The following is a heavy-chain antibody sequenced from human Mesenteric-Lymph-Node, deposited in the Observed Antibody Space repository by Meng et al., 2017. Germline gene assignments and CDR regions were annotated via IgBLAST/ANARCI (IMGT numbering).Heavy chain of an antibody. Sequence: VQLQQSGPGLVKPSQTLSLTCAISGDSVSNNIAAWHWIRQSPSRGLEWLGRTYYRSKWYNDYAESVKSRITINPDTSKNQIFLHLKSVTPEDTAVYYCVRDVNLDWYFDLWGRGTLVTVSS. V-gene: IGHV6-1*01. CDR3: VRDVNLDWYFDL. CDR2: TYYRSKWYN. J-gene: IGHJ2*01. CDR1: GDSVSNNIAA.